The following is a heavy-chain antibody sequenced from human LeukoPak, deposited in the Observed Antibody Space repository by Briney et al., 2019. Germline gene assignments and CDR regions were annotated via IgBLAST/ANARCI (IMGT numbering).Heavy chain of an antibody. CDR3: ATVPTTVTTS. CDR2: ISYDGSNK. V-gene: IGHV3-30-3*01. Sequence: QPGGSLRLSCAASGFTFSSYAMHWVRQAPGKGLEWVAVISYDGSNKYYADSVKGRFTISRDNSKNTLYLQMNSLRAEDTAVYYCATVPTTVTTSWGQGTLVTVSS. CDR1: GFTFSSYA. D-gene: IGHD4-17*01. J-gene: IGHJ4*02.